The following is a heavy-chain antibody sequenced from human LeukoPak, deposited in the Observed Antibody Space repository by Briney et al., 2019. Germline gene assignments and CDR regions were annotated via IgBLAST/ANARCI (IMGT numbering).Heavy chain of an antibody. CDR3: ARAGGPPNSFDY. D-gene: IGHD2/OR15-2a*01. CDR2: IWSDGSNK. V-gene: IGHV3-33*01. CDR1: GFTFSGYG. J-gene: IGHJ4*02. Sequence: GGSLRLSCAASGFTFSGYGMHWVRQAPGKGLEWVAVIWSDGSNKYYADSVRGRFTISRDNSKNTLYLQMNSLRAEDTAVYYCARAGGPPNSFDYWGQGTPVTVSS.